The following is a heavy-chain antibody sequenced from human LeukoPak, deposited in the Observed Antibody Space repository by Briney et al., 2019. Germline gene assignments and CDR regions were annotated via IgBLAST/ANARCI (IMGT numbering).Heavy chain of an antibody. CDR3: ASAGDYYDSSGYYYYFDY. CDR2: ISAYNGNT. Sequence: ASVKVSCTASGGTFSSYAISWVRQAPGQGLEWMGWISAYNGNTNYAQKLQGRVTMTTDTSTSTAYMELRSLRSDDTAVYYCASAGDYYDSSGYYYYFDYWGQGTLVTVSS. V-gene: IGHV1-18*01. J-gene: IGHJ4*02. CDR1: GGTFSSYA. D-gene: IGHD3-22*01.